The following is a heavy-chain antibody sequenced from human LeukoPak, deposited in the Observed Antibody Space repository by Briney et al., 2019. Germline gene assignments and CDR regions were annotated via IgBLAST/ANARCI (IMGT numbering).Heavy chain of an antibody. V-gene: IGHV3-66*01. CDR2: IHDDGRT. CDR1: GFDVSVNY. CDR3: ARGFLQLTPYYFDY. Sequence: GGSLRLSCAASGFDVSVNYMNWIRQSPEKGLEWVSIIHDDGRTYYADSVKGRFTVSRDDSKNTVSLQMDSLRVDDTGIYYCARGFLQLTPYYFDYWGQGALVTVSS. J-gene: IGHJ4*02. D-gene: IGHD1-1*01.